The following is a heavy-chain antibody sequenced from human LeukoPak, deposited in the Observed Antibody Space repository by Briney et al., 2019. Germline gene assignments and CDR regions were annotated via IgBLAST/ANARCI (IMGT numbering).Heavy chain of an antibody. D-gene: IGHD5-24*01. CDR3: ARDYKFPWFDP. J-gene: IGHJ5*02. V-gene: IGHV3-7*01. CDR1: GFTFSSYW. CDR2: IKQDGSEK. Sequence: GGSLRLSCAASGFTFSSYWMSWVRQAPGKGLEWVANIKQDGSEKYYVDSVKGRFTISRDNAKNSLYLQMNSLSAEDTAVYYCARDYKFPWFDPWGQGTLVTVSS.